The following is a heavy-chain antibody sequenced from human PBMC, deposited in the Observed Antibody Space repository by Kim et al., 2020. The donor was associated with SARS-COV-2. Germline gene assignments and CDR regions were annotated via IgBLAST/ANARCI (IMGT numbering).Heavy chain of an antibody. J-gene: IGHJ4*02. D-gene: IGHD7-27*01. CDR2: YAT. Sequence: YATAYAASVKGRLTISRDDSKNTAYLQMNSLKTEDTAVYYCTRAPGDSFWGQGTLVTVAS. CDR3: TRAPGDSF. V-gene: IGHV3-73*01.